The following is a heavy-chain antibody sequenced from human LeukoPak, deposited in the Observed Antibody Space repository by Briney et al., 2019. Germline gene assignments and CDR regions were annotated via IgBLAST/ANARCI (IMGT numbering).Heavy chain of an antibody. D-gene: IGHD1-26*01. J-gene: IGHJ4*02. Sequence: PGGSLRLSCAAAGFTFSSYAMRWVRQAPGKGLEWVSSISSSGDSTYYADSVKGRFTISRDNSKNTLYLKMNSLRGEDTAIYYCAKMRGWELPRFDYWGQGTLVTVSS. CDR2: ISSSGDST. CDR1: GFTFSSYA. CDR3: AKMRGWELPRFDY. V-gene: IGHV3-23*01.